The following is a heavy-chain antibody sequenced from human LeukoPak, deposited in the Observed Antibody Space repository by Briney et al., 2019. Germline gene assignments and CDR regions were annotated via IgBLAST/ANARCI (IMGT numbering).Heavy chain of an antibody. CDR2: IYHSGST. CDR3: ARDLSVYQRSGTTGYFDY. V-gene: IGHV4-30-2*01. J-gene: IGHJ4*02. CDR1: GGSISSGGYY. Sequence: SETLSLTCTVSGGSISSGGYYWSWIRQPPGKGLEWIGYIYHSGSTYYNPSLKGRVTISVDRSKNQFSLKLSSVTAADTAVYYCARDLSVYQRSGTTGYFDYWGQGTLVTVSS. D-gene: IGHD1-1*01.